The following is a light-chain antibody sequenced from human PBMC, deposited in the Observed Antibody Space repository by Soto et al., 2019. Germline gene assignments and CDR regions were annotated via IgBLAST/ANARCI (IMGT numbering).Light chain of an antibody. V-gene: IGKV3-15*01. J-gene: IGKJ1*01. CDR1: QSVGSN. CDR3: QQYNNWPPDRT. Sequence: EIVMTQSPATLSVSPGERATLSCRASQSVGSNLAWYQQKPGQAPRLLIYGASTRATGIPARFSGSGSGTECDLTISSLQAEDFAIYFCQQYNNWPPDRTFGQGTKVEIK. CDR2: GAS.